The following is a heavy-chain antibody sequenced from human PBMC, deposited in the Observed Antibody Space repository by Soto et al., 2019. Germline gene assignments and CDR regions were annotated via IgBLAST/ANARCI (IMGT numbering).Heavy chain of an antibody. Sequence: EVQLVESGGGLVQPGGSLRLSCAASGFTFSSYSMNWVRQAPGKGLEWVSYISSSSSTIYYADSVKGRFTISRDNAKNSLYLQMNSLRAEDTAVYYCARDLGYCTNGVCYWGSTGFDYWGQGTLVTVSS. J-gene: IGHJ4*02. V-gene: IGHV3-48*01. CDR1: GFTFSSYS. D-gene: IGHD2-8*01. CDR3: ARDLGYCTNGVCYWGSTGFDY. CDR2: ISSSSSTI.